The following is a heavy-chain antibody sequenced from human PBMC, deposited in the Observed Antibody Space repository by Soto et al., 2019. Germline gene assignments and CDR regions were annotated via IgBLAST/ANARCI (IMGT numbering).Heavy chain of an antibody. V-gene: IGHV4-59*01. D-gene: IGHD5-18*01. CDR2: IYYSGST. Sequence: QVQLQESGPGLVKPSETLSLTCTVSGGSISSYYWSWIRQPPGKGLEWIGYIYYSGSTNYNPSLKSRVTISVDTSKTQFSLKLSSVTAADTAVYYCARTSQRDTAMATLFDSWGQGTLVTVSS. J-gene: IGHJ4*02. CDR1: GGSISSYY. CDR3: ARTSQRDTAMATLFDS.